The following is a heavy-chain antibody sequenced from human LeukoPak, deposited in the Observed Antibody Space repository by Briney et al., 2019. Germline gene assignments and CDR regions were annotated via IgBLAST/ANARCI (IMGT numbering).Heavy chain of an antibody. CDR1: GFTFSSYG. D-gene: IGHD3-10*01. J-gene: IGHJ4*02. Sequence: GGSLRLSCAASGFTFSSYGMHWVRQAPGKGLEWVAVISYDGSNKYYADSVKGRFTISRDNSKNTLYLQMNSLRAEDTAVYYCASTTSGTYFWGQGTLVTVSS. V-gene: IGHV3-30*03. CDR3: ASTTSGTYF. CDR2: ISYDGSNK.